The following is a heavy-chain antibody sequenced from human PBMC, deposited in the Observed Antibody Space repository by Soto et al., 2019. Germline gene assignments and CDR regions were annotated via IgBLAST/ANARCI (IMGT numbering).Heavy chain of an antibody. CDR1: GFTFSRYA. CDR3: AKRTTVPFGYYYYYGMDV. Sequence: PGGSLRLSCAASGFTFSRYAMSWVRQAPGKGLEWVLAISGSGGSTYYADSVKGRFTISRDNSKNTLYLQMNSLRAEDTAVFYFAKRTTVPFGYYYYYGMDVWGQGTTVTVSS. CDR2: ISGSGGST. J-gene: IGHJ6*02. D-gene: IGHD4-17*01. V-gene: IGHV3-23*01.